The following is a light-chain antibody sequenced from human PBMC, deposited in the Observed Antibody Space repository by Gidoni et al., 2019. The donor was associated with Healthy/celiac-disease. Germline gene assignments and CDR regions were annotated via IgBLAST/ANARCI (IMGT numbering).Light chain of an antibody. V-gene: IGKV1-39*01. CDR3: QQSYRTPQT. CDR1: QSISSY. Sequence: DIQMTQSPSSLSASVGDRVTITCRASQSISSYLNWYQQKPGKAPKLLIYAASSLQSGVPSRFSGSGYGTDFTLTISSLQPEDFATYYCQQSYRTPQTFGKGTKVEIK. CDR2: AAS. J-gene: IGKJ1*01.